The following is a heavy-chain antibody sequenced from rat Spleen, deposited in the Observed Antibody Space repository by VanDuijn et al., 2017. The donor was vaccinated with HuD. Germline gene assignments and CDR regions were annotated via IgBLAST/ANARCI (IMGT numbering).Heavy chain of an antibody. CDR3: TREGLMYTTDIPHY. CDR2: IWSNGGK. D-gene: IGHD1-6*01. Sequence: QVQLKESGPGLVQPSQTLSLTCTVSGLSLSRNSVSWIRQPPGKGLEWMGVIWSNGGKDYNSALKSRLSISRDISRGQVFLKMNSLQTEDTAIYFCTREGLMYTTDIPHYWGQGVMVTVSS. J-gene: IGHJ2*01. CDR1: GLSLSRNS. V-gene: IGHV2-47*01.